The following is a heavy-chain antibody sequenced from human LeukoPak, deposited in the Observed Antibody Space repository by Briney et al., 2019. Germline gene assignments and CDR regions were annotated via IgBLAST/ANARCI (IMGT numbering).Heavy chain of an antibody. CDR3: AIFGDDAFDI. D-gene: IGHD3-16*01. CDR2: IYSGGST. CDR1: GFTVSSNY. Sequence: QSGGSLRLSCEASGFTVSSNYMSWVRQAPGKGLEWVSVIYSGGSTYYADSVKGRFTISRDNSKNTLYLQMNSLGAEDTAVYYCAIFGDDAFDIWGQGTMVTVSS. J-gene: IGHJ3*02. V-gene: IGHV3-66*01.